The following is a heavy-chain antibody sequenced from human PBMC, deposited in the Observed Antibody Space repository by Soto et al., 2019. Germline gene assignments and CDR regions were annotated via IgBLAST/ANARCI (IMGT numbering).Heavy chain of an antibody. Sequence: GASVKVSCKASGYTFTSYGISWVRQAPGRGLEWMGWISAYNGNTNYAQKLQGRVTMTTDTSTSTAYMELRSLRSDDTAVYYCARVLSGTIPHPDDYWGQGTLVTVSS. CDR3: ARVLSGTIPHPDDY. D-gene: IGHD2-2*02. CDR2: ISAYNGNT. V-gene: IGHV1-18*01. CDR1: GYTFTSYG. J-gene: IGHJ4*02.